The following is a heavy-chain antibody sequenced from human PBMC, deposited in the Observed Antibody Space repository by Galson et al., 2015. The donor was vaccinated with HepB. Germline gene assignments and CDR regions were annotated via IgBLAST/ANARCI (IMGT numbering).Heavy chain of an antibody. Sequence: SLRLSCAASGFTFSSYWMSWVRQAAGKGLEWVANIKQDGSEKNYVDSVKGRFTISRDNAKNSLYLQMNSLRAEDTAVYYCARSPLIVLVPAAKRWDYWGQGTLVTVSS. CDR1: GFTFSSYW. D-gene: IGHD2-2*01. CDR3: ARSPLIVLVPAAKRWDY. V-gene: IGHV3-7*01. J-gene: IGHJ4*02. CDR2: IKQDGSEK.